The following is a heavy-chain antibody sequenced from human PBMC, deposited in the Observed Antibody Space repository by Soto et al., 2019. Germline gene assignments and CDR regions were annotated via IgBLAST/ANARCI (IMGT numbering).Heavy chain of an antibody. CDR3: ARRHLAVAVSPWFDP. CDR1: GLSITDSEMG. Sequence: QVTLKESGPVLVNPTETLTLRCTVSGLSITDSEMGVSWIPQPPGQPLQWLAHIDSSGEKSYRTFLKSRLAISKDTSKRQMVLTMTNMDPADTATYYCARRHLAVAVSPWFDPWGQGIPVTFSS. V-gene: IGHV2-26*01. D-gene: IGHD6-19*01. CDR2: IDSSGEK. J-gene: IGHJ5*02.